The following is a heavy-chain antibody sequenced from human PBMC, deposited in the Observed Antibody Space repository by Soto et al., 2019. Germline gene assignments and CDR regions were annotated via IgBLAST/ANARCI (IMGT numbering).Heavy chain of an antibody. V-gene: IGHV4-4*02. CDR2: IYHSGTT. D-gene: IGHD3-22*01. Sequence: SETLSLTGAVSGGSIRSGNWWSWVRQPPGKGLEWIGEIYHSGTTNYNPSLKSRVTISVDKSKNQFSLKLTSVTAADTAVYYCARQRGYYVDYWGQGTLVTVSS. J-gene: IGHJ4*02. CDR1: GGSIRSGNW. CDR3: ARQRGYYVDY.